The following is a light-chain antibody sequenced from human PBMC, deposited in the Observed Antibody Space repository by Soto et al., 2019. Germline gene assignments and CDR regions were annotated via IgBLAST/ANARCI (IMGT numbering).Light chain of an antibody. CDR1: RSISIY. CDR2: AAS. J-gene: IGKJ5*01. V-gene: IGKV1-39*01. CDR3: QQPYSAVT. Sequence: DVQVAQPPSSLSASVGDSVAITCRASRSISIYLNWFQHKPGNAPRLLIFAASTLQSGVPSRFSGSGSGTDFTLTISSLQPEDFAVYYCQQPYSAVTFGQGTRLEV.